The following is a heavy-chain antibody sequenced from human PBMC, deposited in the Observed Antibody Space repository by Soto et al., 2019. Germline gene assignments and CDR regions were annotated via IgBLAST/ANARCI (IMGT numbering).Heavy chain of an antibody. CDR2: IYHSGST. Sequence: PSETLSLTCAVSGGSISSGGYSWSWIRQPPGRGLEWIGYIYHSGSTYYNPSLKSRVTISVDRSKNQFSLKLSSVTAADTAVYYCARRYGVYFDYWGQGTLVTVSS. V-gene: IGHV4-30-2*01. CDR1: GGSISSGGYS. J-gene: IGHJ4*02. CDR3: ARRYGVYFDY. D-gene: IGHD4-17*01.